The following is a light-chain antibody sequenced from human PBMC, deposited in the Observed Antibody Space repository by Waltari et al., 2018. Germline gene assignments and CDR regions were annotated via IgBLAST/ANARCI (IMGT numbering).Light chain of an antibody. V-gene: IGKV3-15*01. CDR2: DAS. CDR3: QQYNNWPRWT. J-gene: IGKJ1*01. CDR1: QSVRSN. Sequence: ETVMTQSPATLSVSPGERGTLSCRASQSVRSNLAWYQQKPGQAPRLLIYDASTRAIGIPARFSGSGTGTEFTLTISSLQSEDFAIYYCQQYNNWPRWTFGQGTKVEIK.